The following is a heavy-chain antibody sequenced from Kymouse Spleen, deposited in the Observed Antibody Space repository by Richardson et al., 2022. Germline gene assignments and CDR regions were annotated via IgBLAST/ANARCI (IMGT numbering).Heavy chain of an antibody. D-gene: IGHD6-13*01. CDR3: TTQTRIAAAAPDYYYGMDV. CDR2: IKSKTDGGTT. V-gene: IGHV3-15*01. J-gene: IGHJ6*02. Sequence: EVQLVESGGGLVKPGGSLRLSCAASGFTFSNAWMSWVRQAPGKGLEWVGRIKSKTDGGTTDYAAPVKGRFTISRDDSKNTLYLQMNSLKTEDTAVYYCTTQTRIAAAAPDYYYGMDVWGQGTTVTVSS. CDR1: GFTFSNAW.